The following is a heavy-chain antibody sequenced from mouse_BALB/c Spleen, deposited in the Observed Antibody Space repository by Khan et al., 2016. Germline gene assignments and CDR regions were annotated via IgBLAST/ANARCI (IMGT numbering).Heavy chain of an antibody. CDR2: INPSTGYT. Sequence: QVQLQQSGAELAKPGASVKMSCKASGYTFPTYWMHWVKQRPGQGLEWIGYINPSTGYTEYNQKFKDKATLTADKSSSTAYMQLSSLTSEDSAVYYCARDLDYWSKNTTLTVSS. CDR1: GYTFPTYW. CDR3: ARDLDY. J-gene: IGHJ2*01. V-gene: IGHV1-7*01.